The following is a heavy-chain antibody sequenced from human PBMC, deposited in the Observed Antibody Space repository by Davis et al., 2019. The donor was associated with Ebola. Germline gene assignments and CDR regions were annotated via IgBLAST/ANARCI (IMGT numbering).Heavy chain of an antibody. CDR2: ISGSGGTT. J-gene: IGHJ4*02. V-gene: IGHV3-23*01. D-gene: IGHD3-22*01. CDR1: VIPYSSYA. CDR3: AKDSQPMIVVVITVGNFDY. Sequence: GESLKISCADSVIPYSSYAMTSVRQAPGKRLEWVSAISGSGGTTYYAGSVKGRFTVSRDNSKNTLYLQMNSLRAEDTAVYYCAKDSQPMIVVVITVGNFDYWGQGTLVTVSS.